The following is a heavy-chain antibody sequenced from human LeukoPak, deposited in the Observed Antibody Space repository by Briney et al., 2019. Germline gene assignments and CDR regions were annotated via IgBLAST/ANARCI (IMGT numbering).Heavy chain of an antibody. CDR1: GGTFSSYA. V-gene: IGHV1-69*13. D-gene: IGHD3-22*01. Sequence: SVKVSCKASGGTFSSYAISWVRQAPGQGLEWMGGIIPIFGTANYAQKFQGRVTITADESTSTAYMELSSLRSEDTAVYYCASNYYDSSGYSRPFDYWAREPWSPSPQ. J-gene: IGHJ4*02. CDR2: IIPIFGTA. CDR3: ASNYYDSSGYSRPFDY.